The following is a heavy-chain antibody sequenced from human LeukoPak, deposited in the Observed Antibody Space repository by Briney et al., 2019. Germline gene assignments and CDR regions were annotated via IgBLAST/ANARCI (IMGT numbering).Heavy chain of an antibody. CDR3: ARDHVASGSYSSGERVF. Sequence: ASVKVSCTASGYAFSSYGISWVRQAPGQGLEWMGWIGANNDNTDYAQNLRGRVTMTTDTSTSTAYMELRSLRSDDTAVYYCARDHVASGSYSSGERVFWGQGALVTVSS. D-gene: IGHD1-26*01. CDR1: GYAFSSYG. J-gene: IGHJ4*02. V-gene: IGHV1-18*01. CDR2: IGANNDNT.